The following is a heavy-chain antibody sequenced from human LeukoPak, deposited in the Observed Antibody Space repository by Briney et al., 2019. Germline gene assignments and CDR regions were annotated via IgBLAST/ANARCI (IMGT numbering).Heavy chain of an antibody. V-gene: IGHV4-59*01. CDR2: IYYSGST. J-gene: IGHJ4*02. CDR3: ARVAVADYFDY. Sequence: SETLSLTCTVSGGSISSYYWSWIRQPPGKGLEWIGYIYYSGSTNYNPSLKRRVTISVDTSKNQFSLKLSSVTAADTAVYYCARVAVADYFDYWGQGTLVTVSS. CDR1: GGSISSYY. D-gene: IGHD6-19*01.